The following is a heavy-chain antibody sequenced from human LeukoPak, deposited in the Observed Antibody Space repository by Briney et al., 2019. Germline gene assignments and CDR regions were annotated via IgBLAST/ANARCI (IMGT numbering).Heavy chain of an antibody. CDR1: GFKFSNYW. D-gene: IGHD1-26*01. Sequence: GGSLRLSCAASGFKFSNYWMSWVRQAPGRGPEWVANIKQDGSAKYYVDSVKGRFTISRDNGNSSLHLQMNSLRAEDTAVYYCIRLSGPLDDYWGQGTLVTVSS. CDR3: IRLSGPLDDY. V-gene: IGHV3-7*03. J-gene: IGHJ4*02. CDR2: IKQDGSAK.